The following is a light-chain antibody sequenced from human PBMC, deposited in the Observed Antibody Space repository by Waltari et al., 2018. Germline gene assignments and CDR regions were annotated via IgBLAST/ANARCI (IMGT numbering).Light chain of an antibody. CDR1: QSVFFSSNNNNH. J-gene: IGKJ3*01. CDR2: WAS. Sequence: DIVMTQSPDSLSLSLGERATINCKSSQSVFFSSNNNNHLPWYQQKPGQPPKLLIYWASTWGSGVPDRFSGSGSGTDFTLTISSLQAEDVAVYYCQQYSTNPFTFGPGTKVNIK. CDR3: QQYSTNPFT. V-gene: IGKV4-1*01.